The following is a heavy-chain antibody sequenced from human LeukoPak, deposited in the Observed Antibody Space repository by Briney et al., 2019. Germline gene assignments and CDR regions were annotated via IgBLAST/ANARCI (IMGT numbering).Heavy chain of an antibody. CDR2: VSYSGST. D-gene: IGHD1-7*01. V-gene: IGHV4-59*01. Sequence: SETLSLTCTASGGSLSSDYWSWIRQPPGQGLEWIGYVSYSGSTNYNPSLNSRLTISLDTSKTRFSLKLSSVTAADTAVYYCARRWNYGRNYYIDVWGNGATVSVSS. J-gene: IGHJ6*03. CDR3: ARRWNYGRNYYIDV. CDR1: GGSLSSDY.